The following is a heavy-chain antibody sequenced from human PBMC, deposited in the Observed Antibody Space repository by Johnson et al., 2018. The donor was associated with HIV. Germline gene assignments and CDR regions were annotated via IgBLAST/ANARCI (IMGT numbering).Heavy chain of an antibody. J-gene: IGHJ3*02. CDR1: GFTFSSYA. D-gene: IGHD6-13*01. CDR3: AKDLFSAAAGTRNAFDI. V-gene: IGHV3-23*04. Sequence: VQLVESGGGVVPPGGSLRLSCAASGFTFSSYAMSWVRQAPGKGLEWVSAISGSGGSTYYADSVKGRFTISRDNAKNTLYLQMNSLRAEDTAVYYCAKDLFSAAAGTRNAFDIWGQGTMVTVSS. CDR2: ISGSGGST.